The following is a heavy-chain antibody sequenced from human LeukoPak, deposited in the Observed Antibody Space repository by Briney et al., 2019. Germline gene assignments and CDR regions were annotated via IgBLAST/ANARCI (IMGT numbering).Heavy chain of an antibody. CDR1: GFTFSGSA. Sequence: PGGSLRLSCAASGFTFSGSAMHWVRQASGKGLEWVGRIRSKANSYATAYAASVKGSFTISRDDSKNTAYLQMNSLKTEDTAVYYCARGRRHIAVAGRRYWFDPWGQGTLVTVSS. D-gene: IGHD6-19*01. V-gene: IGHV3-73*01. CDR3: ARGRRHIAVAGRRYWFDP. J-gene: IGHJ5*02. CDR2: IRSKANSYAT.